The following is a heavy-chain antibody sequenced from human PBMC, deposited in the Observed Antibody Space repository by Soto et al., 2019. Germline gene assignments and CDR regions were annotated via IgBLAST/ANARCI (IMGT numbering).Heavy chain of an antibody. CDR2: IYYSGST. J-gene: IGHJ5*02. CDR3: AFQREYDILPGPFAP. Sequence: PSETLSLTCTVSGGSISRYYWSWIRQPPGKKLEWIGYIYYSGSTNYNPSLKSRVTISVDTSKNQFSLKLSSVTAADTAVYYCAFQREYDILPGPFAPCAQGSPVTVSS. D-gene: IGHD3-9*01. V-gene: IGHV4-59*08. CDR1: GGSISRYY.